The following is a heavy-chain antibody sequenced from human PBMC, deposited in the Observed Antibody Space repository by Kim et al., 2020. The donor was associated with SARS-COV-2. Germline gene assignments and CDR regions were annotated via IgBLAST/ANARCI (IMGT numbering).Heavy chain of an antibody. CDR1: GFTFSDYT. D-gene: IGHD3-10*01. CDR3: ARGAMVRATIAAC. J-gene: IGHJ4*02. Sequence: GGSLRLSCAASGFTFSDYTMTWVRQAPGKGLEWVASINSISVYIYYADSVRGRFTISRDNAENSVYLQMNSLRAEDTAVDYCARGAMVRATIAACWGQGALVTVSS. CDR2: INSISVYI. V-gene: IGHV3-21*01.